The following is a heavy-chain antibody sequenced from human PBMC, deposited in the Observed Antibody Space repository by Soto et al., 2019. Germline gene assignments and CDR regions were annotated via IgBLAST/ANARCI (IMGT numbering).Heavy chain of an antibody. CDR1: GFTFSSYA. CDR2: ISGSGGST. Sequence: GGSLRLSCAASGFTFSSYAMSWVRQAPGKGLEWVSAISGSGGSTYYADSVKGRFTISRDNSKNTLYLQMNSLRAEDTAVYYCAKDYARGGSSKGIFDYWGQGTLVTVSS. CDR3: AKDYARGGSSKGIFDY. J-gene: IGHJ4*02. D-gene: IGHD1-26*01. V-gene: IGHV3-23*01.